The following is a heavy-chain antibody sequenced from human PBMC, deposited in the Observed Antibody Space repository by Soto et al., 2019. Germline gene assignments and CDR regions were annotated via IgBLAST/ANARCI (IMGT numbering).Heavy chain of an antibody. CDR1: GFTFSSYA. V-gene: IGHV3-23*01. J-gene: IGHJ3*02. CDR3: AEDPVVGPGIAFDI. D-gene: IGHD3-22*01. Sequence: EGQLLESGGGLVQPGGSLRLSCAASGFTFSSYAMSWVRQAPGKGLEWVSAISGSGSSTYYADSVKGRFTISRDNSKNTLYLQKNSLRADDTAVYYCAEDPVVGPGIAFDIWGQGTIVTVSS. CDR2: ISGSGSST.